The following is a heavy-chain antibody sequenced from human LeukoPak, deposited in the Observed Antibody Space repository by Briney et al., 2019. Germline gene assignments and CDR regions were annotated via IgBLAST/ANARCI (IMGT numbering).Heavy chain of an antibody. CDR1: GFTFSSYW. CDR3: ARDPLTLVGAYYYGMDV. D-gene: IGHD3-10*01. CDR2: INSDGSST. V-gene: IGHV3-74*01. Sequence: GGSLRLSCAASGFTFSSYWMHWVRQAPGKGLVWVSRINSDGSSTSYADSVKGRFTISRDNAKNTLYLQMNSLRAEDTAVYYCARDPLTLVGAYYYGMDVWGQGTTVTVSS. J-gene: IGHJ6*02.